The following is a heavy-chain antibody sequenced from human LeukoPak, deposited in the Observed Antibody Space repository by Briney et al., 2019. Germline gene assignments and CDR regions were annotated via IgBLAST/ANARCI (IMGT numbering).Heavy chain of an antibody. CDR2: IYTSGST. D-gene: IGHD5-18*01. V-gene: IGHV4-61*02. CDR1: GGSISSGSYY. J-gene: IGHJ6*03. Sequence: SETLSLTCTVSGGSISSGSYYWSWIRQPAGKGLEWIGRIYTSGSTNYNPSLKSRVTISVDTSKNQFSLKLSSVTAADTAEYYCAGMVTSPYYYMDVWGKGTTVTVSS. CDR3: AGMVTSPYYYMDV.